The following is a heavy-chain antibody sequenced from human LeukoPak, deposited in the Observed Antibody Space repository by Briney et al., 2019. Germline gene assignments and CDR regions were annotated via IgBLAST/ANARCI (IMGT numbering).Heavy chain of an antibody. CDR1: GGSISSGGYY. Sequence: SETLSLTCTVSGGSISSGGYYWSWIRQPPGKGLEWIGRIYTSGSSNYNPSLKSRVTMSVDTSKNQFSLNLSSVTAADTAVYYCAKMDLTPFDFWGQGLLVTVPS. CDR3: AKMDLTPFDF. CDR2: IYTSGSS. D-gene: IGHD5-24*01. J-gene: IGHJ4*02. V-gene: IGHV4-61*02.